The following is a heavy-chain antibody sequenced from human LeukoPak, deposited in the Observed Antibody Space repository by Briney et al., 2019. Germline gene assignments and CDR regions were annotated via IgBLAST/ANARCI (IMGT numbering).Heavy chain of an antibody. V-gene: IGHV4-34*01. Sequence: SETLSLTCAVYGGSFSGYYWSWIRQPPGKGLEWIGEINHSGSTNYNSSLKSRVTISVDTSKNQFSLKLSSVTAADTAVYYCARRTRRSMVRGVVPAFFDYWGQGTLVTVSS. CDR3: ARRTRRSMVRGVVPAFFDY. J-gene: IGHJ4*02. CDR1: GGSFSGYY. D-gene: IGHD3-10*01. CDR2: INHSGST.